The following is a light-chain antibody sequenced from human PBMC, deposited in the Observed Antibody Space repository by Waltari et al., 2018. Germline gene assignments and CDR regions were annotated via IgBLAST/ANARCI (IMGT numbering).Light chain of an antibody. CDR2: KAS. J-gene: IGKJ3*01. CDR1: QSIPRW. V-gene: IGKV1-5*03. Sequence: DIQMTQSPSTLSASVGDRVTITFRASQSIPRWLAWYQQKPGKAPKLLIYKASILESVVPSRFSGGGSGTEFTLTISSLQPDDFATYYCQHYDSYSATFGRGTKIEIK. CDR3: QHYDSYSAT.